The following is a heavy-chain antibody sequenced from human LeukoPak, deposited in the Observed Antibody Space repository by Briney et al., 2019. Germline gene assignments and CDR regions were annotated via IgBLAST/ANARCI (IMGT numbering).Heavy chain of an antibody. D-gene: IGHD5-18*01. V-gene: IGHV4-30-4*08. CDR3: ARVRDTAMVTDDY. CDR2: IYYSGRT. J-gene: IGHJ4*02. Sequence: PSETLSLTCTVSGGSISSGDYYWSWIRQPPGKGLEWFGYIYYSGRTYYNPSLKSRVTISVDTSKNQFSLKLSFVTAADTAVYYCARVRDTAMVTDDYWGQGTLVTVSS. CDR1: GGSISSGDYY.